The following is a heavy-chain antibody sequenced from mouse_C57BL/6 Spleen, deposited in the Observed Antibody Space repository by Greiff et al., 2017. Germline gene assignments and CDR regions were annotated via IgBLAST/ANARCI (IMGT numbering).Heavy chain of an antibody. CDR1: GFNIKDYY. Sequence: EVQLQESGAELVRPGASVKLSCTASGFNIKDYYMHWVKQRPEQGLEWIGRIDPEDGDTEYAPKFQGKATMTADTSSNTAYLQLSSLTSEDTAVYYFTERDYYGCSLNAMDYWGQGTSVTVSS. CDR3: TERDYYGCSLNAMDY. J-gene: IGHJ4*01. CDR2: IDPEDGDT. D-gene: IGHD1-1*01. V-gene: IGHV14-1*01.